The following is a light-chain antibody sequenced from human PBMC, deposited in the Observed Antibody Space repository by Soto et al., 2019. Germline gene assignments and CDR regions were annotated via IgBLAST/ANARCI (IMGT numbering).Light chain of an antibody. CDR3: QQYYKWPPFT. CDR1: QRIDTS. CDR2: NAA. J-gene: IGKJ3*01. Sequence: EIVMTQSPATLPVSPGERATLSCRASQRIDTSLAWYQQRPGQAPRLLLYNAATRATGIPARFSGRGFGTEFTLTISSLQSEDFALYYCQQYYKWPPFTFGPGTKVDIK. V-gene: IGKV3-15*01.